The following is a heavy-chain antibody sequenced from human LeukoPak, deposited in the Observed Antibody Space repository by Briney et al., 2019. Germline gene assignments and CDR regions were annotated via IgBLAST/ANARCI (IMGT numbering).Heavy chain of an antibody. D-gene: IGHD3-16*01. V-gene: IGHV1-18*01. J-gene: IGHJ6*03. CDR2: VSTYTGKT. CDR3: ALGGQASPMDV. Sequence: ASVKVSCKASGYTFTSYGISWVRQAPGQGRERMGWVSTYTGKTNYAQKLQGRVTMQTGPSTSTAYMELRSLRSDDPAVYYCALGGQASPMDVWGKGTTVTVSS. CDR1: GYTFTSYG.